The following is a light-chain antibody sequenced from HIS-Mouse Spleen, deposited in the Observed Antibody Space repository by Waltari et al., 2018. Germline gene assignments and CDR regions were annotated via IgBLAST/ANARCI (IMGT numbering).Light chain of an antibody. CDR1: ALPKQY. J-gene: IGLJ2*01. Sequence: SYELTQPPSVSVSPGQTARITCSGDALPKQYAYWYQQKPGQAPVLVIYKDSERPSGIPERFSGSSSGTPVTLPISGVQAEDEADYYCQSADSSGTYPVFGGGTKLTVL. CDR2: KDS. V-gene: IGLV3-25*03. CDR3: QSADSSGTYPV.